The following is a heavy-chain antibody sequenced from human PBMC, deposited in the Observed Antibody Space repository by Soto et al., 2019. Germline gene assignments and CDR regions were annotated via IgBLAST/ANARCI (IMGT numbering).Heavy chain of an antibody. V-gene: IGHV4-4*07. CDR3: ARDSSGFVNWSDP. CDR1: GGSISIYY. D-gene: IGHD6-19*01. CDR2: IYTSGST. Sequence: SETLSLTCTVSGGSISIYYWSLIRQPAGKGLEWIGRIYTSGSTNYNPSLKSRVTMSVDTSKNQFSLKLSPVTAADTAVYYCARDSSGFVNWSDPWGQGTLVTVSS. J-gene: IGHJ5*02.